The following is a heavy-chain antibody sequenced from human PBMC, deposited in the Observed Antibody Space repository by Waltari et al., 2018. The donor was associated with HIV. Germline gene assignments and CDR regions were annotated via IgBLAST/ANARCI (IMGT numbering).Heavy chain of an antibody. CDR2: INTNTGNP. Sequence: QVQLVQSGSELKKPGASVKVSCKASGYTFTTYSIHWVRQAPGQGLEWMGWINTNTGNPTCAKCFTGRLVFSLATSVSTADLQITSLKAEDTAVYYCVRAFGGSGSEDVWGQGTTVTVSS. J-gene: IGHJ6*02. D-gene: IGHD3-10*01. V-gene: IGHV7-4-1*02. CDR3: VRAFGGSGSEDV. CDR1: GYTFTTYS.